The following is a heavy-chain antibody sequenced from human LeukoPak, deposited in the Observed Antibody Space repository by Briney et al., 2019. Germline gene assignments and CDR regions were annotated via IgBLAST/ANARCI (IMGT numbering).Heavy chain of an antibody. D-gene: IGHD6-13*01. CDR1: GYTFTSYG. CDR2: ISAYNGNT. V-gene: IGHV1-18*01. J-gene: IGHJ4*02. Sequence: ASVKVSCKASGYTFTSYGISWVRQAPGQGLEWMGWISAYNGNTNYAQKLQGRVTMTRDTSISTAYMELSRLRSDDTAVYYCARAIYSSSWYDYWGQGTLVTVSS. CDR3: ARAIYSSSWYDY.